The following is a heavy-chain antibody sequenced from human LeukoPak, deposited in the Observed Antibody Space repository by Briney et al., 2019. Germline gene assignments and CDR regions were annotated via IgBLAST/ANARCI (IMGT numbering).Heavy chain of an antibody. CDR3: TTVITTMV. J-gene: IGHJ4*02. CDR2: IRSKANSYAT. V-gene: IGHV3-73*01. CDR1: GFTFSGST. D-gene: IGHD5-18*01. Sequence: GGSLRLSCAASGFTFSGSTMHWVRQASGKGLEWVGRIRSKANSYATAYAASVKGRLTISRDDSKNTAYLQMNSLNTEDTAVYYCTTVITTMVWGQGTVVTVPS.